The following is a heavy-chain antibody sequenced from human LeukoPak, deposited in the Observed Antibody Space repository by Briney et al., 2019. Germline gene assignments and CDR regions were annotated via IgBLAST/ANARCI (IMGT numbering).Heavy chain of an antibody. CDR1: GGTFSSYA. D-gene: IGHD3-16*02. CDR2: IIPILGIA. CDR3: ARDHNYVWGSYRRGWFDP. Sequence: SVKVSCKASGGTFSSYAISWVRQAPGQGLEWMGRIIPILGIANYAQKFQGRVTITADKSTSTAYMELSSLRSEDTAVYYCARDHNYVWGSYRRGWFDPWGQGTLVTVSS. V-gene: IGHV1-69*04. J-gene: IGHJ5*02.